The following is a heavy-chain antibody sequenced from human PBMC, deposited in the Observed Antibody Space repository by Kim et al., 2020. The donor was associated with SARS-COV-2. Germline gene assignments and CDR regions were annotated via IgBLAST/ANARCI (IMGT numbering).Heavy chain of an antibody. Sequence: SETLSLTCTVSGGSISSGGYYWSWIRQHPGKGLEWIGYIYYSGSTYYNPSLKSRVTISVDTSKNQFSLKLSSVTAADTAVYYCARDSVVVVPAAIGYYYYGMDGWGQGTTVTVSS. J-gene: IGHJ6*02. CDR2: IYYSGST. V-gene: IGHV4-31*03. CDR1: GGSISSGGYY. D-gene: IGHD2-2*01. CDR3: ARDSVVVVPAAIGYYYYGMDG.